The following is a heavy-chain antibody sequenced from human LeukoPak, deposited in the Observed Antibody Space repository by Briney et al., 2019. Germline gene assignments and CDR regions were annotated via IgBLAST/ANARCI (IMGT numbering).Heavy chain of an antibody. Sequence: GGSLRLSCAASGFTLKIYPMHWVRQAPGKGLEWLSVISHDGSDKNNADSVKGRFIIPRDNSKNTIYLQLNSLRPEDTAMYYCAREGVQTTVGAFDVWGLGTMVIVSS. J-gene: IGHJ3*01. D-gene: IGHD4-17*01. CDR1: GFTLKIYP. CDR2: ISHDGSDK. V-gene: IGHV3-30*04. CDR3: AREGVQTTVGAFDV.